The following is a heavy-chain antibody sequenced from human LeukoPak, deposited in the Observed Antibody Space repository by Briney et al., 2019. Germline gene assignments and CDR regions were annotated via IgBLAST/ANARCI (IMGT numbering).Heavy chain of an antibody. V-gene: IGHV3-7*01. J-gene: IGHJ5*02. CDR1: GFTFNNYW. D-gene: IGHD3-3*01. CDR2: IKQDGSEK. Sequence: GGSLRLSCAASGFTFNNYWMSWVRQAPGKGLEWVANIKQDGSEKYYVDSVKGRFTISRDNAKNSLYLQMNSLRAEDTAVYYCARKVGVAVNWFDPWGQGTLVTVSS. CDR3: ARKVGVAVNWFDP.